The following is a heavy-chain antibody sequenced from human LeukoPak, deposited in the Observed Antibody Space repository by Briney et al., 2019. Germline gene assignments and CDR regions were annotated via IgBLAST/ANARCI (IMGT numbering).Heavy chain of an antibody. Sequence: PSETLSLTCSVSGDSISSGGYYWHWIRQHPEKGLEWIGYIYSTGTTYYNPSLTSRLTMSLDTSKNQFSLKVTSVTAADTAVSFCARDRPDTTSPTTVGRFDPWGKGTLVTVSS. V-gene: IGHV4-31*03. CDR1: GDSISSGGYY. J-gene: IGHJ5*02. D-gene: IGHD1-26*01. CDR3: ARDRPDTTSPTTVGRFDP. CDR2: IYSTGTT.